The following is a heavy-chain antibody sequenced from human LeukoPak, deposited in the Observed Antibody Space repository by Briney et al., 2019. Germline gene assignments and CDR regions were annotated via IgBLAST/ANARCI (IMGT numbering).Heavy chain of an antibody. CDR2: ISDGGGST. V-gene: IGHV3-23*01. CDR1: GFTFSSYA. D-gene: IGHD3-10*01. CDR3: AKVPYSDYGSGRPPFMDV. J-gene: IGHJ6*02. Sequence: PGGSLRLSCAASGFTFSSYAMSWVRQAPGKGLEWVPTISDGGGSTYYADSVKGRFTISRDNYKNTLYLQMDSLRAEDMAMYYCAKVPYSDYGSGRPPFMDVWGQGTTVAVSS.